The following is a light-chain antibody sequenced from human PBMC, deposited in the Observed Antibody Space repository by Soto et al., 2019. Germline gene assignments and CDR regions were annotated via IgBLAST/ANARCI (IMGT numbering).Light chain of an antibody. Sequence: EIVMTQSPATLSVSPGERVTLSCRASQSVSAYLAWYLQKPGQAPRLLIYGASTRATGIPARFSGSGSGTEVTLTIISLQSEDSAVYHCQQYSDWPLVTFGGGTKVEI. CDR2: GAS. CDR3: QQYSDWPLVT. V-gene: IGKV3-15*01. J-gene: IGKJ4*01. CDR1: QSVSAY.